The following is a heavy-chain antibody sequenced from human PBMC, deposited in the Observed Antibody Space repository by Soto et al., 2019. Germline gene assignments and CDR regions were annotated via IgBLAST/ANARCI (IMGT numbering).Heavy chain of an antibody. CDR2: IYPGGSDT. V-gene: IGHV5-51*01. CDR1: GYIFTNHW. Sequence: GESLKISCDGSGYIFTNHWIGWVRQMPGEGLEWMAIIYPGGSDTRSNPSFRGQVTISADKSTSTAYLQWSSLKASDSAMYYCARSPEGWELRYFDYWGQGALVTVSS. CDR3: ARSPEGWELRYFDY. D-gene: IGHD1-26*01. J-gene: IGHJ4*02.